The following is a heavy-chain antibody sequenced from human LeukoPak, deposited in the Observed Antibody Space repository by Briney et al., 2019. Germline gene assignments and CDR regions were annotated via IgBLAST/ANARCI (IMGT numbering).Heavy chain of an antibody. J-gene: IGHJ4*02. CDR1: GFTFSSYW. Sequence: PGGSLRLSCAASGFTFSSYWMHWVRQAPGKGLVWVSRIKSDGSSTTYADSVKGRFTFSRDNAKNSLYVQMNGLRAEDMAVYYCARLAAGSDYFDYWGQGTLVTVSS. D-gene: IGHD6-13*01. V-gene: IGHV3-74*01. CDR2: IKSDGSST. CDR3: ARLAAGSDYFDY.